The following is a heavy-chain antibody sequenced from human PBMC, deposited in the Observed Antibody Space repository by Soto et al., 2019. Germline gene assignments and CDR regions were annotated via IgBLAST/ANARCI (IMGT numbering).Heavy chain of an antibody. Sequence: GGSLRLSCAASGFTFSSYDMHGVRQATGKGLEWVSAIGTAGDTYYPDSVKGRFTISRDNSKSTLYLQMDSLRVEDTAVYYCAKGARSSSGSDGYKFDYWGQGTLVTVSS. D-gene: IGHD2-21*01. CDR3: AKGARSSSGSDGYKFDY. CDR2: IGTAGDT. CDR1: GFTFSSYD. V-gene: IGHV3-13*01. J-gene: IGHJ4*02.